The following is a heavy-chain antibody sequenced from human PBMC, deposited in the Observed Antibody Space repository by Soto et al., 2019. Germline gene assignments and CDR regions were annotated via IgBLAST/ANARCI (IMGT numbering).Heavy chain of an antibody. Sequence: GESLKISCTGFEYTFTTFWISRLRQLLGKGLEWLVTIDRGDTSATYSPAFQGHVTISADKATSTAYLQWGSLKSSYTAMYFCARIYCTTTTCDSCFDTWGQGTLVTVSS. CDR1: EYTFTTFW. CDR3: ARIYCTTTTCDSCFDT. D-gene: IGHD2-2*01. V-gene: IGHV5-10-1*01. J-gene: IGHJ5*02. CDR2: IDRGDTSA.